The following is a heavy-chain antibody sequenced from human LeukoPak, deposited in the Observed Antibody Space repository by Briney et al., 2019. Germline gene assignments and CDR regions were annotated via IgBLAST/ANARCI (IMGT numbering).Heavy chain of an antibody. CDR2: IYHGGST. CDR3: ARGEEHGSGTVHFDY. Sequence: SETLSLTCAVSGYSISNSHWWSWVRQPPRKGLEVIGEIYHGGSTNLTPSLKSRVTISVDSSNNQFSLRLTSVTAADTAVYYCARGEEHGSGTVHFDYWGQGTLVTVSS. CDR1: GYSISNSHW. D-gene: IGHD3-10*01. J-gene: IGHJ4*02. V-gene: IGHV4-4*02.